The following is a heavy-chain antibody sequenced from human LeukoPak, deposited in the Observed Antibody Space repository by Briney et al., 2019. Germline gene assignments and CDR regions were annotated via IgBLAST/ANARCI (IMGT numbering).Heavy chain of an antibody. D-gene: IGHD3-22*01. V-gene: IGHV1-8*03. CDR3: ARVTMIKRGAFDI. CDR1: GYTFTSYD. J-gene: IGHJ3*02. Sequence: GASVKVSCKAPGYTFTSYDINWVRQATGQGLEWMGWMNSNSGNTGYAQKFQGRVTITRNTSISTAYMELSSLRSEDTAVYYCARVTMIKRGAFDIWGQGTMVTVSS. CDR2: MNSNSGNT.